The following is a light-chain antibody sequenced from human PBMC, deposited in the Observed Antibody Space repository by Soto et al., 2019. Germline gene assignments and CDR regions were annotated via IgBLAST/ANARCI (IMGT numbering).Light chain of an antibody. CDR1: QSVRSN. J-gene: IGKJ3*01. V-gene: IGKV3-20*01. CDR3: QQYGSSPFT. Sequence: EIVMTQSPATLSVSPGERVTLSCRASQSVRSNLAWYQQKPGQAPRLLIYGASSRATGIPDRFSGSGSGTDFTLTISRLEPEDFAVYYCQQYGSSPFTFGPGTKVDIK. CDR2: GAS.